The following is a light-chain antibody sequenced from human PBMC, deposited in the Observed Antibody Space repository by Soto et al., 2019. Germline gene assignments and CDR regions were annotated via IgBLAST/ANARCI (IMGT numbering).Light chain of an antibody. Sequence: IVLTQSPGTLSLSPGERATLSCRASQSITNNYLAWYQQKPGQAPRLLIYGASNRATGIPDRFSGSGSGTHFTLTINSLEPEDFALYYCQQYEGVLSFGGGTKVEI. CDR3: QQYEGVLS. CDR1: QSITNNY. J-gene: IGKJ4*01. V-gene: IGKV3-20*01. CDR2: GAS.